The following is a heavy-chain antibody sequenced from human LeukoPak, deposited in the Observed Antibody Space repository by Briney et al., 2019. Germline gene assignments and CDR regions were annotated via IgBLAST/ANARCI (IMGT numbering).Heavy chain of an antibody. D-gene: IGHD7-27*01. V-gene: IGHV4-4*07. Sequence: NPSETLSLTCRVSGASISTYYWSWIRQPVGKGLEWIGQIKTSGSTHYNSSLESRVTMSLDTSKKQFSLNLTSVTAADTAVYYCAMGGGLGIVDYWGQGTLVTVSS. J-gene: IGHJ4*02. CDR2: IKTSGST. CDR3: AMGGGLGIVDY. CDR1: GASISTYY.